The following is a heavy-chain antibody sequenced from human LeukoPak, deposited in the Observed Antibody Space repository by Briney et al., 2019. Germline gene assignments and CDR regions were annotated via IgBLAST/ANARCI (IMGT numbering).Heavy chain of an antibody. CDR3: ARATRPRGDFDY. V-gene: IGHV4-38-2*02. CDR1: NYSISSDYY. J-gene: IGHJ4*02. CDR2: LFHSGTI. Sequence: PSETLSLTCTVSNYSISSDYYWGWIRQPPGKGLEWIGSLFHSGTIYYTPSLKSRVTKSVDTSNNRFSLKLMSVTAADTAVYYCARATRPRGDFDYWGQGTLVTVSS. D-gene: IGHD6-6*01.